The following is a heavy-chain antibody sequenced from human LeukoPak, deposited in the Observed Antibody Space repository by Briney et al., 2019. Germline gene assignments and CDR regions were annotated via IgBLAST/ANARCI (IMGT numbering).Heavy chain of an antibody. D-gene: IGHD3-3*01. CDR1: GYTFTSYY. V-gene: IGHV1-3*01. CDR3: AKGFWSGYQSYGYYYYGMDV. Sequence: ASVKVSCKASGYTFTSYYMHWVRQAPGQRLEWMGWINAGNGNTKYSQKFQGRVTITRDTSASTAYMELSSLRSEDTAVYYCAKGFWSGYQSYGYYYYGMDVWGQGTTVTVSS. CDR2: INAGNGNT. J-gene: IGHJ6*02.